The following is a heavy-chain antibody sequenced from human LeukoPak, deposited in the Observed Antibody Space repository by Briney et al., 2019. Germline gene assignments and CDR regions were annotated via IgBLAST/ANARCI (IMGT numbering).Heavy chain of an antibody. CDR2: IYYSGST. J-gene: IGHJ3*02. Sequence: PSETLSLTCTASGGSISSSSYYWGWIRQPPGKGLEWIGSIYYSGSTYYNPSLKSRVTISVDTSKNQFSLKLSSVTAADTAVFYCARLPSYSSSSSAFDIWGQGTMVTVSS. CDR3: ARLPSYSSSSSAFDI. CDR1: GGSISSSSYY. V-gene: IGHV4-39*01. D-gene: IGHD6-6*01.